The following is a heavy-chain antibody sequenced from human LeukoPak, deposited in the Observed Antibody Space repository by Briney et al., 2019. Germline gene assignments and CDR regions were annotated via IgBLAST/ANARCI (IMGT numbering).Heavy chain of an antibody. Sequence: GGSLRLSCVACGFTFCDYSMNWVRQPPGQGLEWGSSISSSGSDKFYTDSVKGRFTISRDKDKNSLSLQMNSLRAEDKAIYYCARDYPTAQWLLSGGDYWGQGTMVTVSS. CDR1: GFTFCDYS. D-gene: IGHD6-19*01. CDR3: ARDYPTAQWLLSGGDY. CDR2: ISSSGSDK. J-gene: IGHJ4*02. V-gene: IGHV3-21*01.